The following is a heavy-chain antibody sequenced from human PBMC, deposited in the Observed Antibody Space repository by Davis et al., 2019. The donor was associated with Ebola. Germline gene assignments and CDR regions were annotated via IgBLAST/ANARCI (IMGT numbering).Heavy chain of an antibody. V-gene: IGHV1-18*01. CDR3: ARVPGNQLLSA. CDR2: INPYKGNT. CDR1: GYTFINYG. J-gene: IGHJ5*02. Sequence: ASVKVSCKASGYTFINYGISWVRQAPGQGLEWMGWINPYKGNTNYAQNLQGRVTMTTDTSTSTAYMELRGLRSDDTAVYYCARVPGNQLLSAWGQGTLVSVSS. D-gene: IGHD2-2*01.